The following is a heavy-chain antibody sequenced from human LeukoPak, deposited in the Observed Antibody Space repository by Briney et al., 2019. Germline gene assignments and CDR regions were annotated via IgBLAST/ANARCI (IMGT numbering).Heavy chain of an antibody. CDR3: AREPTGTTSGRFDY. Sequence: ASVKVSCKASGYTFTSYAMHWVRQAPGQRLEWMGWINAGNGNTKYSQKFQGRVTITRDTSASTAYMELSSLRSEDTAVYYCAREPTGTTSGRFDYWGQGTLVTVSS. J-gene: IGHJ4*02. V-gene: IGHV1-3*01. CDR2: INAGNGNT. D-gene: IGHD1-1*01. CDR1: GYTFTSYA.